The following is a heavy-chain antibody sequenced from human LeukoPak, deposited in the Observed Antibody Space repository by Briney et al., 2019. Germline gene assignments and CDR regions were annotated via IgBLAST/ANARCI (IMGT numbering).Heavy chain of an antibody. CDR2: ISPDGRNI. V-gene: IGHV3-74*01. D-gene: IGHD1-7*01. J-gene: IGHJ4*02. Sequence: PGGSLRLSCAASGFTLSDYWMNWVRQTPGKGPVWVSHISPDGRNIAYADSVKGRFTISRDSAKNTLYLQMNSLRVGDTAVYYCVRDGGGTTPYDSWGQGTLATVSS. CDR1: GFTLSDYW. CDR3: VRDGGGTTPYDS.